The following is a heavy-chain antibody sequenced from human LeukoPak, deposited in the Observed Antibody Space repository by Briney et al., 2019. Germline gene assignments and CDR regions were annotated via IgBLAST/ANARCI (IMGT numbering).Heavy chain of an antibody. J-gene: IGHJ4*02. D-gene: IGHD6-6*01. CDR1: GFTFSSYA. CDR3: ARDFYPLRQYSSSSPTLDY. CDR2: ISYDGSNK. Sequence: PGGSLRLSCAASGFTFSSYAMHWVRQAPGKGLEWVAVISYDGSNKYYADSVKGRFTISRDNSKNTLYLQMNSLRAEDTAVYYCARDFYPLRQYSSSSPTLDYWGQGTLVTVSS. V-gene: IGHV3-30-3*01.